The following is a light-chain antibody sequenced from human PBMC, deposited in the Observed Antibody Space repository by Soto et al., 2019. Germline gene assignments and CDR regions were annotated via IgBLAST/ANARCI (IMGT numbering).Light chain of an antibody. CDR3: FSYTTSSAPYV. CDR1: TSDVGGYNY. CDR2: EVS. V-gene: IGLV2-14*01. J-gene: IGLJ1*01. Sequence: QSALTQPASVSGSPGQSITISCTGTTSDVGGYNYVSWYQQHPGKAPKLLIYEVSNRPSGVSNRFSGSKSGNTASLTISGLQAEDEAAYYCFSYTTSSAPYVFGTGTKVNVL.